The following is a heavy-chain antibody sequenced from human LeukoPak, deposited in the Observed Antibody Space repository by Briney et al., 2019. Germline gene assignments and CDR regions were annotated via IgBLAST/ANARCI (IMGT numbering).Heavy chain of an antibody. Sequence: KPGGSLRLSCAASGFTFSNAWMSWVRQAPGKGLEGVGRIKSKTDGGTTDYAAPVKGTFTISREDSKNTLYLEMYSLKTEDTAMYYCLYFWSGSSLVDYWGQGTLVTVSS. J-gene: IGHJ4*02. D-gene: IGHD3-3*01. CDR1: GFTFSNAW. V-gene: IGHV3-15*01. CDR3: LYFWSGSSLVDY. CDR2: IKSKTDGGTT.